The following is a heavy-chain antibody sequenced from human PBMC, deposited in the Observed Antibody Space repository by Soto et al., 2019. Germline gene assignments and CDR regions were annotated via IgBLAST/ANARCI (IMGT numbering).Heavy chain of an antibody. CDR1: GYTFPSSG. CDR2: ISAYNGNT. Sequence: GASVKVSCKASGYTFPSSGISWVRQAPGQGLEWMGWISAYNGNTNYAQKLQGRVTMTTDTSTSTAYMELRSLRSDDTAVYYCARDTTMVRGAHFDYWGQGTLVTVSS. V-gene: IGHV1-18*01. CDR3: ARDTTMVRGAHFDY. D-gene: IGHD3-10*01. J-gene: IGHJ4*02.